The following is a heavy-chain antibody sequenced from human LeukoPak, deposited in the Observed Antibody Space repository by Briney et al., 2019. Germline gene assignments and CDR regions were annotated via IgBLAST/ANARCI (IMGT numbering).Heavy chain of an antibody. CDR3: ARGSNDYRDYSFDY. CDR1: GDSVSSNSAA. V-gene: IGHV6-1*01. J-gene: IGHJ4*02. Sequence: SQTLSLTCAISGDSVSSNSAAWNWIRQSPSRGLEWLGRTYYRSKWSNNYAVSVKSRITINSDTSKNQSALQLNSVTPEDTAVYYCARGSNDYRDYSFDYWGQGTLVTVS. D-gene: IGHD4-17*01. CDR2: TYYRSKWSN.